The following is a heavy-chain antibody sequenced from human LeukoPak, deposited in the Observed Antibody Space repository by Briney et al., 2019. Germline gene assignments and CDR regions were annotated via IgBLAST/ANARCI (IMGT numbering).Heavy chain of an antibody. Sequence: SETLSLTCIVSGYSISSGYYWGWIRQSPGKGLEWIGTIYRSGSTYSNPSLRGRVTISVDTSKNQFSLKLSSVTAADTAVYYCARTEAGYYYYYMDVWGKGTTVTVSS. V-gene: IGHV4-38-2*02. D-gene: IGHD1-14*01. J-gene: IGHJ6*03. CDR2: IYRSGST. CDR3: ARTEAGYYYYYMDV. CDR1: GYSISSGYY.